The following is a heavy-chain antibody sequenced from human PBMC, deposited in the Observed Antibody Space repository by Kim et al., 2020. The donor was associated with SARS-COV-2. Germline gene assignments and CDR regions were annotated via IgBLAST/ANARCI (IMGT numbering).Heavy chain of an antibody. D-gene: IGHD3-3*01. CDR2: INPNSGGT. CDR3: ARDPVTLYDFWSGYYYGMDV. Sequence: ASVKVSCKASGYTFTGYYMHWVRQAPGQGLEWMGRINPNSGGTNYAQKFQGRVTMTRDTSISTAYMELSRLRSDDTAVYYCARDPVTLYDFWSGYYYGMDVWGQGTTVTVSS. J-gene: IGHJ6*02. V-gene: IGHV1-2*06. CDR1: GYTFTGYY.